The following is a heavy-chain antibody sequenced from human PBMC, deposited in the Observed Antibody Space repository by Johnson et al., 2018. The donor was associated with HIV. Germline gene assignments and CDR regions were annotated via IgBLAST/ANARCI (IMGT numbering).Heavy chain of an antibody. CDR1: GFTFDDYA. CDR2: ISWNSGSI. CDR3: AKEGHYYDDYHAFDI. Sequence: VQLVESGGGLVQPGRSLRLSCAASGFTFDDYAMHWVRQAPGKGLEWVSGISWNSGSIGYADSVKGRFTISRDNAKNSLYLQMNSLRAEDTALYYCAKEGHYYDDYHAFDIWGQGTMVTVSS. J-gene: IGHJ3*02. D-gene: IGHD3-16*01. V-gene: IGHV3-9*01.